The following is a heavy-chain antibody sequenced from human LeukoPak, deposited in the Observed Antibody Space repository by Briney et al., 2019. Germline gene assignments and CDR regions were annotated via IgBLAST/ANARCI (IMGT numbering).Heavy chain of an antibody. CDR2: MYQDGSEK. D-gene: IGHD2-15*01. CDR1: GFIFSSYW. Sequence: PGGSLTLSCAASGFIFSSYWVTWVRQAPGKGLEWVANMYQDGSEKYYVDSVKGRFTISRDNAESLMYLQMNNLRAEDTALYYCARGRYCSSGVSCHVNGYFDYWGRGTLVTVSS. CDR3: ARGRYCSSGVSCHVNGYFDY. J-gene: IGHJ4*02. V-gene: IGHV3-7*01.